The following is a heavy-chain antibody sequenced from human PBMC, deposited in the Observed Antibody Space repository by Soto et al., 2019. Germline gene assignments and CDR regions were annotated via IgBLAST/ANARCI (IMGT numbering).Heavy chain of an antibody. Sequence: QVQLVQSGAEEKKPGASVKVSCETSGYTFTTYAMHWVRQAPGQRLEWMGWINAANGNTKSSQKFQGRVTITRDTSASTAYMELNSLRSEDTAVYYCARGTPFNYESDFDYWGQGTLVSVSS. V-gene: IGHV1-3*05. J-gene: IGHJ4*02. CDR1: GYTFTTYA. D-gene: IGHD4-4*01. CDR2: INAANGNT. CDR3: ARGTPFNYESDFDY.